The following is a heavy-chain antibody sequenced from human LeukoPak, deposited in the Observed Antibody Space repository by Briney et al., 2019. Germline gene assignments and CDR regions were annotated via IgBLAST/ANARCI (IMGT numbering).Heavy chain of an antibody. D-gene: IGHD5-24*01. V-gene: IGHV3-23*01. J-gene: IGHJ4*01. CDR3: AKGRARDGYSY. CDR2: LNNGGDDT. CDR1: GITFSSSA. Sequence: GGSLRLSCAASGITFSSSATTWVRQAPGKGLEWVSSLNNGGDDTYYADSVKGRFTISRDNSKNTLYLQMNSLRVEDTAVYYCAKGRARDGYSYWDHGILVTVSS.